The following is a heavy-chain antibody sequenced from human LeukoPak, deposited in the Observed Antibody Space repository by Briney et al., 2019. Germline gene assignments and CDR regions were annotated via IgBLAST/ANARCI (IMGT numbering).Heavy chain of an antibody. V-gene: IGHV1-46*01. CDR3: AREVAVVVPAATGSYYYYGMDV. Sequence: ASVKVSCKASGYTFTSYYMHWVRQAPGQGLEWMGIINPSGGSTSYAQKFQGRVTMTRDTSTSTVYMELSSLRSEDTAVYYCAREVAVVVPAATGSYYYYGMDVWGQGTTVTVSS. CDR2: INPSGGST. J-gene: IGHJ6*02. CDR1: GYTFTSYY. D-gene: IGHD2-2*01.